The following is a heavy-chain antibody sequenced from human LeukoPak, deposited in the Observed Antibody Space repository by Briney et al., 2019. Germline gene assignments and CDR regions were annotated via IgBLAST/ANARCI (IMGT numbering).Heavy chain of an antibody. CDR3: AGEGDYWHRFDD. Sequence: SDTLSLTCSVSGASLRGFYWTWIRQSPGKGLEWIGNIFHTGIASYNPSLRSRVSISLEASKKQFSLNLRTVTAADTAVYYCAGEGDYWHRFDDWGRGILVTVSS. CDR1: GASLRGFY. CDR2: IFHTGIA. D-gene: IGHD4-17*01. V-gene: IGHV4-59*07. J-gene: IGHJ5*02.